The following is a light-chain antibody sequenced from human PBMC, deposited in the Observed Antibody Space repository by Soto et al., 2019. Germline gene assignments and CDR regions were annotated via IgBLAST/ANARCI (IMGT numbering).Light chain of an antibody. CDR3: QHYKMYYPWT. CDR2: VAS. Sequence: DIQMTQSPSSLSASVGDRVTITCRASRYIRTALSWYQHRPGQAPKVLICVASSLQSGVPSRFSGSGSGTEFTLTIRSLQPDDFATYYCQHYKMYYPWTCGQGTKGDIK. J-gene: IGKJ1*01. V-gene: IGKV1-17*01. CDR1: RYIRTA.